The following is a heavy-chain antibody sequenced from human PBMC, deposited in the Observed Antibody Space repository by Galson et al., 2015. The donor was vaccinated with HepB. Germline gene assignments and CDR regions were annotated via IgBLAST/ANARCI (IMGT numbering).Heavy chain of an antibody. Sequence: SLRLSCAASGFTFSSYGMHWVRQAPGKGLEWVAVIWYDGSNKYYADSVKGRFTISRDNSKNTLYLQMNSLRAEDTAVYYCARAFSGTTDWFDPWGQGTLVTVSS. J-gene: IGHJ5*02. D-gene: IGHD1-7*01. V-gene: IGHV3-33*01. CDR2: IWYDGSNK. CDR1: GFTFSSYG. CDR3: ARAFSGTTDWFDP.